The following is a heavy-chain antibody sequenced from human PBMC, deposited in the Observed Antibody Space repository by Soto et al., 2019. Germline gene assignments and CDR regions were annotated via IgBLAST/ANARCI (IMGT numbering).Heavy chain of an antibody. CDR3: AREEGYCNGGPCYRGAFDF. D-gene: IGHD2-15*01. Sequence: EVQLVESGGGLVKPGGSPRLSCAASGFTFSDYSMLWVRQAPGKGLEWLAFIGNSNNPTFYADLVRGRFTISRDNPKNSVYLQMNSLREEDTAVYFCAREEGYCNGGPCYRGAFDFWGQGTIVTVSS. J-gene: IGHJ3*01. V-gene: IGHV3-21*02. CDR2: IGNSNNPT. CDR1: GFTFSDYS.